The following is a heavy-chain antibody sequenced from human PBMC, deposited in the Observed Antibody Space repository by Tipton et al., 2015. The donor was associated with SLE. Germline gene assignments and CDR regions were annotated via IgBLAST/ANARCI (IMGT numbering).Heavy chain of an antibody. CDR2: ISHSGST. Sequence: TLSLTCAVYGGSFSGYYWSWIRQPPGKGLEWIGEISHSGSTYYNPSLKSRVTISVDTSKNQFSLKLSSVTAADTAVYYCARRVGDAFDICGQGTMVTVSS. CDR1: GGSFSGYY. J-gene: IGHJ3*02. CDR3: ARRVGDAFDI. V-gene: IGHV4-34*01.